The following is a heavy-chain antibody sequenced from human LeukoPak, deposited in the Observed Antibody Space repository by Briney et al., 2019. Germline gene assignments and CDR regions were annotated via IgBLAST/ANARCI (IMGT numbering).Heavy chain of an antibody. CDR1: GGSISSGGYY. CDR3: ARLRAGYSYGFDY. V-gene: IGHV4-30-2*01. Sequence: SQTLSLTCTVSGGSISSGGYYWSWIRQPPGKGLEWIGYIYHSGSTYYNPSLKSRVTISVDRSKNQFSLKLSSVTAADTAVYYCARLRAGYSYGFDYWGQGTLVTVSS. CDR2: IYHSGST. D-gene: IGHD5-18*01. J-gene: IGHJ4*02.